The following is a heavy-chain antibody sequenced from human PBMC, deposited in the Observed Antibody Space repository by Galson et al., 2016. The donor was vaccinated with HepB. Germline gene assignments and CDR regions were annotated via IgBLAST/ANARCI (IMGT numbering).Heavy chain of an antibody. CDR3: ARDGGYSGYDAYGLDV. D-gene: IGHD5-12*01. CDR2: IGTAGNT. V-gene: IGHV3-13*01. J-gene: IGHJ6*04. Sequence: SLRLSCAASGFTFSIYDMHWVRQAPGSGLEWVSGIGTAGNTYYAASVKGRFTISREDAKNSLFLQMNSLTVGDTAVYYCARDGGYSGYDAYGLDVWGKGTTVTVSS. CDR1: GFTFSIYD.